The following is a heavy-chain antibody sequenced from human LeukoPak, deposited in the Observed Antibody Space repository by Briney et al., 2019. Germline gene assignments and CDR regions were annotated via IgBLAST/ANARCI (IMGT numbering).Heavy chain of an antibody. CDR3: ARENEIAAAGYDYYYYMDV. CDR2: ISFDGNNK. CDR1: GFTFNNYA. D-gene: IGHD6-13*01. Sequence: GGSLRLSCAASGFTFNNYAMHWVRQAPGKGLEWVALISFDGNNKYYADSVKGRFTISRDNSKNTLYLQMNSLRAADTAVYYCARENEIAAAGYDYYYYMDVWGKGTTVTVSS. J-gene: IGHJ6*03. V-gene: IGHV3-30-3*01.